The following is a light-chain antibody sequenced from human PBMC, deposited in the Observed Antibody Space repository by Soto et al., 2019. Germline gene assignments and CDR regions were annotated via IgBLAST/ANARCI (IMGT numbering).Light chain of an antibody. J-gene: IGLJ1*01. CDR1: SSDVGGYNY. V-gene: IGLV2-8*01. CDR3: TSYAGGNNV. CDR2: EDN. Sequence: QSALTQPPSASGSPGQSVTISCTGTSSDVGGYNYVSWYQQNPGKVPKLMVYEDNKRPSGVPDRFSGSKSGNTASLTVSGLQAEDEAEYYCTSYAGGNNVVGTGTKLTVL.